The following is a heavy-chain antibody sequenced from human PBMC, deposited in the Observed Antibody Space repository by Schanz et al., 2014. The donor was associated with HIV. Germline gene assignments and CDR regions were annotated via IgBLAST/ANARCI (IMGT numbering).Heavy chain of an antibody. V-gene: IGHV3-23*01. CDR3: AKAGLFFGQLWLGFFDY. CDR2: ISATGGST. Sequence: EVQLLESGGGLEQPGGSLRLSCAASGFTFKSYAMSWVRQAPGKGLEWVSAISATGGSTYYADSVKGRVTISRDNSKNTLYLQMNNLKTEDTAVYYCAKAGLFFGQLWLGFFDYWGQGAQVTVSS. D-gene: IGHD5-18*01. CDR1: GFTFKSYA. J-gene: IGHJ4*02.